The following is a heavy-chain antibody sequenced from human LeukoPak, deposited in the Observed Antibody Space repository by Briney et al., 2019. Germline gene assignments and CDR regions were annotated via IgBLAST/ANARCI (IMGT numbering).Heavy chain of an antibody. Sequence: GGSLRLSCAASGFTFSSYGMHWVRQAPGKGLEWVSAISGSGGSTYYADSVKGRFTISRDNSKNTLYLQMNSLRAEDTAVYYCAKDRVVVVPAAGGYFDYWGQGTLVTVSS. D-gene: IGHD2-2*01. V-gene: IGHV3-23*01. CDR3: AKDRVVVVPAAGGYFDY. CDR2: ISGSGGST. CDR1: GFTFSSYG. J-gene: IGHJ4*02.